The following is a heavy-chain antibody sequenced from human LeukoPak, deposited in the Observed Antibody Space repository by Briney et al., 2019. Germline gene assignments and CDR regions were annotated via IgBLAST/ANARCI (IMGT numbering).Heavy chain of an antibody. J-gene: IGHJ4*02. CDR1: GFTFSSSG. V-gene: IGHV3-30*02. CDR2: ISYDGSNR. CDR3: ARETRGSYSDY. Sequence: GGSLRLSCAASGFTFSSSGMHWVRQAPGKGLEWVAFISYDGSNRYYADSVKGRFTISRDNSKNTLYLQMNSLRAEDTAVYYCARETRGSYSDYWGQGTLVTVSS. D-gene: IGHD5-12*01.